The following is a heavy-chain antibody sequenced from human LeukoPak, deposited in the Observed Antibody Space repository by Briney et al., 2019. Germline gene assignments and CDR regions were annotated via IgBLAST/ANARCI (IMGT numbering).Heavy chain of an antibody. Sequence: ASVKVSCKASGGTFSSHAISWVRQAPGQGLEWMGGITPMFGTAKYAQKFQGRVTITADESTSTAYMELSSLRSEDTAVYYCATGAAAMNWFDPWGQGTLVTVSS. CDR3: ATGAAAMNWFDP. CDR1: GGTFSSHA. V-gene: IGHV1-69*13. CDR2: ITPMFGTA. J-gene: IGHJ5*02. D-gene: IGHD6-13*01.